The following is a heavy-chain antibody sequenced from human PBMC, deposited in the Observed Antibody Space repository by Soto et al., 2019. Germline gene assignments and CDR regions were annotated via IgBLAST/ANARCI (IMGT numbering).Heavy chain of an antibody. CDR2: ISYDGSNK. D-gene: IGHD3-16*01. J-gene: IGHJ4*02. CDR3: AKEYGGGTRMITGYFDY. CDR1: GFTFSSYA. Sequence: GGSLRLSCAASGFTFSSYAMHWARQAPGKGLEWVAVISYDGSNKYYADSVKGRFTISRDNSKNTLYLQMNSLRADDTAVYYCAKEYGGGTRMITGYFDYWGRGTLVTVSS. V-gene: IGHV3-30-3*01.